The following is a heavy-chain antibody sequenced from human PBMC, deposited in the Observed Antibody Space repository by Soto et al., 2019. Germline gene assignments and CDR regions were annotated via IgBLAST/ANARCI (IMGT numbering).Heavy chain of an antibody. V-gene: IGHV3-23*01. CDR3: ARDQLRPGILYSLGVLLPEYGL. CDR2: ISVSGNNA. J-gene: IGHJ4*02. Sequence: PGGSLRLSCAASGFAFSTFAITWVRQAPGKGLEWVAAISVSGNNAYYADSVKGRFTISRDNSQNSVFLQMSSLRADDTAVYYCARDQLRPGILYSLGVLLPEYGLWGQGTLVTVSS. D-gene: IGHD3-22*01. CDR1: GFAFSTFA.